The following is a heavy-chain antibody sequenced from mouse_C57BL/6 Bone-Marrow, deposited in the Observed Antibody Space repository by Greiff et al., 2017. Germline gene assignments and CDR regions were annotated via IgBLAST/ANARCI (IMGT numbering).Heavy chain of an antibody. J-gene: IGHJ3*01. CDR1: GYTFTSYD. CDR3: ARPYYYGSSPAWFAY. V-gene: IGHV1-85*01. Sequence: VQLQQSGPELVKPGASVKLSCKASGYTFTSYDINWVKQSPGQGLEWIGWIYPRDGSTKYNEKFKGKATLTVDTSSSTAYMELHSLTSEDSAVYFCARPYYYGSSPAWFAYWGQGTLVTVSA. D-gene: IGHD1-1*01. CDR2: IYPRDGST.